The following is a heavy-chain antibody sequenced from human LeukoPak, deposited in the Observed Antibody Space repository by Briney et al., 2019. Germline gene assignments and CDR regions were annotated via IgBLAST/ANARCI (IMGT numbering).Heavy chain of an antibody. V-gene: IGHV3-23*01. CDR3: AKEGEYCSSTSCYLDY. D-gene: IGHD2-2*01. J-gene: IGHJ4*02. Sequence: GGSLRLSCAASGFTFSSYAMSWVRQAPGKGLEWVSAISGSGGSTYYADSVKGRFTISRDNSKDTLYLQMNSLRAEDTAVYYCAKEGEYCSSTSCYLDYWGQGTLVTVSS. CDR1: GFTFSSYA. CDR2: ISGSGGST.